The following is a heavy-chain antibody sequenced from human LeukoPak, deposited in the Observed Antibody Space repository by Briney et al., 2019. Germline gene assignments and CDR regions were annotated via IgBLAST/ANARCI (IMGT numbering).Heavy chain of an antibody. J-gene: IGHJ4*02. CDR2: IDYSGST. CDR1: GASISNYY. CDR3: ARGPTRYYFDY. V-gene: IGHV4-59*01. D-gene: IGHD3-9*01. Sequence: PSETLSLTCAVSGASISNYYWSWIRQPPGKGLEWIGYIDYSGSTNYSPSLKSRVTISLDTSTNQFSLKLSSVTAADTAVYYCARGPTRYYFDYWGQGTPVTVSS.